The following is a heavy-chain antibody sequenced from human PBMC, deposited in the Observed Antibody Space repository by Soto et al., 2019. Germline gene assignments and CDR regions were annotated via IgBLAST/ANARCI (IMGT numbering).Heavy chain of an antibody. J-gene: IGHJ4*02. CDR2: ISAYNGNT. D-gene: IGHD3-3*01. CDR3: ERVDVFLEWLFAPDY. CDR1: GYTFTSYG. Sequence: ASVKVSCKASGYTFTSYGISWVRQAPGQGLEWMGWISAYNGNTNYAQKLQGRVTMTTDTSTSTAYMELRSLRSDDTAVYYCERVDVFLEWLFAPDYWGQGTQVTVSS. V-gene: IGHV1-18*04.